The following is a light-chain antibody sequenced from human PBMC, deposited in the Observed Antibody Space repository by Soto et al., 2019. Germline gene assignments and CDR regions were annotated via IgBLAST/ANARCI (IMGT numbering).Light chain of an antibody. V-gene: IGKV1-5*03. J-gene: IGKJ1*01. CDR3: QQYHNYAYT. CDR2: KAS. CDR1: QSINKW. Sequence: DIQMTQSPSALSSSVGDRVTITFLASQSINKWMAWYQLKPGKAPQLLIYKASNLEGGVPSRFSGSGSGTEFTLTISSLRPDDFATYYCQQYHNYAYTFGQGTKVDIK.